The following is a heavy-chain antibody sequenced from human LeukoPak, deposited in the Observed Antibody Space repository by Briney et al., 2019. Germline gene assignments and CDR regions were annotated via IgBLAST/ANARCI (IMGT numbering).Heavy chain of an antibody. CDR2: INHSGST. CDR1: GGSFSGYY. CDR3: AKNGYSCGYFDY. Sequence: SETLSLTCAVYGGSFSGYYWSWIRQPPGKGLEWIGEINHSGSTNYNPSLKSRVTISVDTSKNQFSLKLSSVTAADTAVYYCAKNGYSCGYFDYWGQGTLVTVSS. D-gene: IGHD5-18*01. J-gene: IGHJ4*02. V-gene: IGHV4-34*01.